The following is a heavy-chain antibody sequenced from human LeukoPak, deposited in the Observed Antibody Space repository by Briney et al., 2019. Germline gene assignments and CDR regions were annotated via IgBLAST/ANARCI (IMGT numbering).Heavy chain of an antibody. J-gene: IGHJ4*02. CDR3: AKGGGTATMVRGVIIGDYFGY. CDR1: GFTFSSYG. D-gene: IGHD3-10*01. V-gene: IGHV3-33*06. Sequence: RGCLRLSCAPSGFTFSSYGMHWVRQAPGGGLGWVAVIWNDGSNKYYADSVKGRFTISRDNSKNTLYLQMNSLRAENTAVLYCAKGGGTATMVRGVIIGDYFGYGCWGTRVTVSS. CDR2: IWNDGSNK.